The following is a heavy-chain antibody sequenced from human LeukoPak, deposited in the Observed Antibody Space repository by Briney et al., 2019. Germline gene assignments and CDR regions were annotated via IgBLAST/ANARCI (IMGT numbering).Heavy chain of an antibody. J-gene: IGHJ4*02. CDR1: GFTFSRYA. Sequence: GGTLRLSRAASGFTFSRYAMSWVRLAPGKGLDWVSTISGSGGSLYYADFVRGRFTISRDNSKNTLYLQMNSLRAEDTAVYYCAKLMGSLDAWGSFRFSFDSWGQGTLVTVSS. CDR2: ISGSGGSL. D-gene: IGHD3-16*02. CDR3: AKLMGSLDAWGSFRFSFDS. V-gene: IGHV3-23*01.